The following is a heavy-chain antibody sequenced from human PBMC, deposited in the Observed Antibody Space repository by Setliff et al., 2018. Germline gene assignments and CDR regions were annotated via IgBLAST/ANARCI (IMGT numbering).Heavy chain of an antibody. CDR3: ARVRDCSGGSCHRGFYHYMDV. CDR1: GYTFRSYG. CDR2: MNPNSGNT. J-gene: IGHJ6*03. V-gene: IGHV1-8*01. Sequence: ASVKVSCKASGYTFRSYGINWVRQATGQGLEWMGWMNPNSGNTGYAQKFQGRVTMTRNTSTTTAYMELSSLRSEDTAVYYCARVRDCSGGSCHRGFYHYMDVWGKGTTVTVSS. D-gene: IGHD2-15*01.